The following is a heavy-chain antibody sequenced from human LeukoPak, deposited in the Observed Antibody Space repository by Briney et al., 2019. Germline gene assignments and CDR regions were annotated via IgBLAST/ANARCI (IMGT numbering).Heavy chain of an antibody. V-gene: IGHV3-21*01. CDR1: GFTFSSYS. CDR2: ISSSSSYI. CDR3: ARDIPLAVAGTSFFDY. Sequence: PGGSLRLSCAASGFTFSSYSMNWVRQAPGKGLEWVSSISSSSSYIYYADSVKGRFTISRDNAKNSLYLQMNSLRAEDTAVYYCARDIPLAVAGTSFFDYWGQGTLVTVSS. J-gene: IGHJ4*02. D-gene: IGHD6-19*01.